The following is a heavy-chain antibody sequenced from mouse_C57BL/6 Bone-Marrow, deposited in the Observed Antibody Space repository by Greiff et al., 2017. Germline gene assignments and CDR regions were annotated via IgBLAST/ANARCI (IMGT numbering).Heavy chain of an antibody. D-gene: IGHD2-5*01. CDR1: GFTFTDYY. CDR2: IRNKANGYTT. CDR3: ARYTGYSNPFAMDY. V-gene: IGHV7-3*01. Sequence: DVTLQESGGGLVQPGGSLSLSCAASGFTFTDYYMSWVRQPPGKALEWLGFIRNKANGYTTEYSASVKGRFTISRDNSQSILYLQMNALRAEDGATYYCARYTGYSNPFAMDYWGQGTSVTVSS. J-gene: IGHJ4*01.